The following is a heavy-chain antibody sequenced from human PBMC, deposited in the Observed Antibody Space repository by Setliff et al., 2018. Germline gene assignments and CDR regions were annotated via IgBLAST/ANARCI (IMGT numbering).Heavy chain of an antibody. CDR1: GFTFTTYY. CDR3: ARAPLESGYNYGQGHYFDY. J-gene: IGHJ4*02. Sequence: ASVKVSCKASGFTFTTYYMHWVRQAPGQGLEWMGIINPSGGYANYAQKFQGRVTMTRDTSTSTVYMELSSLRSEDTAVYYCARAPLESGYNYGQGHYFDYLGPGTLVTVSS. D-gene: IGHD5-18*01. CDR2: INPSGGYA. V-gene: IGHV1-46*01.